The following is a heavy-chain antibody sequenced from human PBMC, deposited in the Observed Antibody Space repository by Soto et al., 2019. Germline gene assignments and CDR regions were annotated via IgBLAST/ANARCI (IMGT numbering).Heavy chain of an antibody. D-gene: IGHD3-16*01. CDR2: IKSKTDGGTT. CDR1: SVSNAW. V-gene: IGHV3-15*07. J-gene: IGHJ5*02. CDR3: TTDVMITFGGVIVL. Sequence: SVSNAWMNWVRQAPGKGLEWVGRIKSKTDGGTTDYAAPVKGRFTISRDDSKNTLYLQMNSLKTEDTAVYYCTTDVMITFGGVIVLWGQGTLVTVSS.